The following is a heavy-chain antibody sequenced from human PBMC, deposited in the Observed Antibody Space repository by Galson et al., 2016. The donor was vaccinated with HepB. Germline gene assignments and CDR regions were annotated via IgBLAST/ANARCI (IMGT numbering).Heavy chain of an antibody. CDR2: LKSKTDGGTT. CDR1: GFTFSNAW. V-gene: IGHV3-15*01. CDR3: TTLAAYFDSSGRTT. Sequence: SLRLSCAASGFTFSNAWMSWARQAPGKGLEWIGRLKSKTDGGTTDYAAPVKGRFTISRDDSKNTLYLQMNSLKTEDTAVYYCTTLAAYFDSSGRTTWGQGTLVTVSS. J-gene: IGHJ5*02. D-gene: IGHD3-22*01.